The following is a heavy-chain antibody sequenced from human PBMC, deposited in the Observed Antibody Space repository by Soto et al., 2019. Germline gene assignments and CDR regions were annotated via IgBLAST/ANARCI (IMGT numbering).Heavy chain of an antibody. CDR2: ISYDGSNK. CDR3: ARSSRITMVRGVISEYYYGMDV. D-gene: IGHD3-10*01. J-gene: IGHJ6*02. Sequence: GGSLRLSCAASGFTFSSYAMHWVRQAPGKGLEWVAVISYDGSNKYYADSVKGRFTISRDNSKNTLYLQMNSLRAEDTAVYYCARSSRITMVRGVISEYYYGMDVWGQGTTVTVSS. V-gene: IGHV3-30-3*01. CDR1: GFTFSSYA.